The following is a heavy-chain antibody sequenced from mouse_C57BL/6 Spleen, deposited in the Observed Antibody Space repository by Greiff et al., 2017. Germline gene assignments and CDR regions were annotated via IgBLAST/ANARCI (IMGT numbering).Heavy chain of an antibody. CDR2: IYPGSGST. CDR1: GYTFTSYW. V-gene: IGHV1-55*01. Sequence: VQLQQPGAELVKPGASVKMSCKASGYTFTSYWITWVKQRPGQGLEWIGDIYPGSGSTNYNEKFKSKATLTVDTSSSTAYMQLSSLTSEDSAVYYCARRVAQATDYFDYWGQGTTLTVSS. D-gene: IGHD3-2*02. CDR3: ARRVAQATDYFDY. J-gene: IGHJ2*01.